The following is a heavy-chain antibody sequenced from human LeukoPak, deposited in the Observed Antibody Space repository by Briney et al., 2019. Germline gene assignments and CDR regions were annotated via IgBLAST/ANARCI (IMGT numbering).Heavy chain of an antibody. Sequence: GGSLRLSCAASGFTFSSYAMSWVRQAPGKGLEWVSAISGSGGSTYYADSVKGRFTISRDNSKNTLYLQMNSLRAEDTAVYYCARDRKITIFGVVPSPGWFDPWGQGTLVTVSS. D-gene: IGHD3-3*01. CDR1: GFTFSSYA. J-gene: IGHJ5*02. CDR2: ISGSGGST. CDR3: ARDRKITIFGVVPSPGWFDP. V-gene: IGHV3-23*01.